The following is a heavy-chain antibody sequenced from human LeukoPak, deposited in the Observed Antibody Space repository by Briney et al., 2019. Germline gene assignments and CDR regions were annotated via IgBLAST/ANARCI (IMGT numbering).Heavy chain of an antibody. V-gene: IGHV1-46*01. Sequence: GASVKVSCKASGYTFTSYYMHWVRQAPGQGLEWMGIINPSGGSTSYAQKFQGRVTMTRDTSTSTVYMELSSPRSEDTAVYYCARDLGEDDSSGYYTYNWFDPWGQGTLVTVSS. D-gene: IGHD3-22*01. CDR1: GYTFTSYY. CDR2: INPSGGST. J-gene: IGHJ5*02. CDR3: ARDLGEDDSSGYYTYNWFDP.